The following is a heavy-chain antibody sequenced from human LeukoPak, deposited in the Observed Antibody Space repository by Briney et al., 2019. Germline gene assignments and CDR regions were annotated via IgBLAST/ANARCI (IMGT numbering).Heavy chain of an antibody. V-gene: IGHV3-74*01. CDR3: AREMARDYSNYNFDY. CDR1: GFTFSSYW. J-gene: IGHJ4*02. D-gene: IGHD4-11*01. Sequence: GGSLRLSCAASGFTFSSYWMHWVRQAPGKGLVWVSRINSDGSSTSYADSVKGRFTISRDNAKNTLYLQMNSLRAEDTGVYYCAREMARDYSNYNFDYWGQGTLVTVSS. CDR2: INSDGSST.